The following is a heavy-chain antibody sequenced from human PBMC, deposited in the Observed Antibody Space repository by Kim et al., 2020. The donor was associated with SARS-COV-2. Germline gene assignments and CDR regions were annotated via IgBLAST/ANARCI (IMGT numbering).Heavy chain of an antibody. Sequence: ASVKVSCKASGYTFTSYAFHWVRQAPGQRLEWRGWINAGNGNTKYSQKVQGRGTITSATSARTAYMELSSLRSEGTAVYYCARVDPIPVAGFDYGGQGSL. V-gene: IGHV1-3*01. CDR2: INAGNGNT. CDR3: ARVDPIPVAGFDY. CDR1: GYTFTSYA. D-gene: IGHD6-19*01. J-gene: IGHJ4*02.